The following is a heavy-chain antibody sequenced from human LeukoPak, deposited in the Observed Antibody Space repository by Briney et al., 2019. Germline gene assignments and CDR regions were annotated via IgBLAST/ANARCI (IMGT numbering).Heavy chain of an antibody. D-gene: IGHD2-15*01. CDR2: IKQDGSQK. CDR1: GFTYSSYW. V-gene: IGHV3-7*05. J-gene: IGHJ4*02. Sequence: PGGSLRLSCAASGFTYSSYWMTWVRQAPGKGLEWVANIKQDGSQKYYLDSLKARFTISRDNAKNSLYLQMSSLRAEDTAVYYCARDLILDYWGQGTLVTVSS. CDR3: ARDLILDY.